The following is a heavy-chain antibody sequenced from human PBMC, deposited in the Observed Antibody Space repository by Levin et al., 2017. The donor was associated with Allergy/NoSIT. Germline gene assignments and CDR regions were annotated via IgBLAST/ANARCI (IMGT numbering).Heavy chain of an antibody. CDR1: GGTFSSYA. V-gene: IGHV1-69*01. D-gene: IGHD3-10*01. J-gene: IGHJ6*02. CDR2: IIPIFGTA. CDR3: ARTSLPPGVPYPHDYYYGMDV. Sequence: KISCKASGGTFSSYAISWVRQAPGQGLEWMGGIIPIFGTANYAQKFQGRVTITADESTSTAYMELSSLRSEDTAVYYCARTSLPPGVPYPHDYYYGMDVWGQGTTVTVSS.